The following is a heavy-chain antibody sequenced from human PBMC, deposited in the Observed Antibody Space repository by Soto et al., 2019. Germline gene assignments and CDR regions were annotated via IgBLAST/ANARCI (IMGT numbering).Heavy chain of an antibody. Sequence: EVQLLESGGGLVQPGGSLRLSCAASGFTFSSYAMSWVRQAPGKGLEWVSAISGSGGSTYYADSVKGRFTISRDNSKYTLYLQMNSLRAEDTAVYYCAKTRAGYWYFDLWGRGTLVTVSS. V-gene: IGHV3-23*01. CDR1: GFTFSSYA. J-gene: IGHJ2*01. CDR2: ISGSGGST. CDR3: AKTRAGYWYFDL. D-gene: IGHD6-19*01.